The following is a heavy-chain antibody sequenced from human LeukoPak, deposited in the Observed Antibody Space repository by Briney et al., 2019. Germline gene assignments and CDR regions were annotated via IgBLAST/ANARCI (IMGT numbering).Heavy chain of an antibody. CDR3: ARVEMATMRESGFDY. CDR2: IYYSGST. Sequence: PSETLSLTCTVSGGSISSYYWSWLQQPPGKGLEWIGYIYYSGSTNYNPSLKSRVTISVDTSKNQFSLKLSSVAAADTAVYYCARVEMATMRESGFDYWGQGTLVTVSS. D-gene: IGHD5-24*01. J-gene: IGHJ4*02. V-gene: IGHV4-59*01. CDR1: GGSISSYY.